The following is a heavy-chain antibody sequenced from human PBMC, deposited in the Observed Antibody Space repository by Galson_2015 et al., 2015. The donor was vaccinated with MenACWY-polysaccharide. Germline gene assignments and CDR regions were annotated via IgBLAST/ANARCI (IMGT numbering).Heavy chain of an antibody. V-gene: IGHV3-33*01. CDR1: TVTFRGSG. Sequence: SLRLSCAASTVTFRGSGMHWVRQAPGKGLGWVAVIQYDAVYKQYLDSVKGRFSVSRDNSNSTLYLEMNNLRAEDTALYYCAREGSRIVFHAFDTWGQGTMVIVSS. CDR2: IQYDAVYK. J-gene: IGHJ3*02. CDR3: AREGSRIVFHAFDT. D-gene: IGHD3-10*02.